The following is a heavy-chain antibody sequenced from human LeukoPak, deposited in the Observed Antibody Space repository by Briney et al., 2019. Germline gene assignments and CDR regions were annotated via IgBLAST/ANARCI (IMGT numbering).Heavy chain of an antibody. J-gene: IGHJ4*02. Sequence: PGGSLRLSCAASGFTFSSYSMNWVRQAPGKGLEWVSSISSSSYIYYADSVKGRFTISRDNAKNSLYLQMNSLRAEDTAVYYCARQQQLVSGFDYWGQGTLVTVSS. CDR1: GFTFSSYS. CDR2: ISSSSYI. V-gene: IGHV3-21*01. D-gene: IGHD6-13*01. CDR3: ARQQQLVSGFDY.